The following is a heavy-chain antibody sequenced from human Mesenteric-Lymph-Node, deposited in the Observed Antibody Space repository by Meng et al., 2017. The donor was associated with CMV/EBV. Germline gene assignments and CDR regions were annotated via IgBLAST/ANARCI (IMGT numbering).Heavy chain of an antibody. CDR1: GGPITRCSYS. V-gene: IGHV4-30-2*01. J-gene: IGHJ4*02. CDR2: IYGGGST. CDR3: ARDDAAAGFFDY. Sequence: ALSGGPITRCSYSWNWIRQPPGKGLEWIGYIYGGGSTYYRPSLERRVTISLDRSRNQFSLKLSSVTAADTAVYYCARDDAAAGFFDYWGQGTLVTVSS. D-gene: IGHD6-13*01.